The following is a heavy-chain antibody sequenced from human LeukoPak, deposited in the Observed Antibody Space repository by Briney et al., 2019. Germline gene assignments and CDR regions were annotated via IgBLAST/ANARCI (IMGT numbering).Heavy chain of an antibody. CDR2: IYHSGST. J-gene: IGHJ6*03. D-gene: IGHD6-19*01. CDR3: ARRVGWPTTTYYYMDV. Sequence: SETLSLTCSVSGDSITDFYWSWIRQSPGKGLEYIGYIYHSGSTNYNPSLKSRVTISLDTSSNNFFLKMTSVSASDTAVYHCARRVGWPTTTYYYMDVWGKGTTVTIS. V-gene: IGHV4-59*01. CDR1: GDSITDFY.